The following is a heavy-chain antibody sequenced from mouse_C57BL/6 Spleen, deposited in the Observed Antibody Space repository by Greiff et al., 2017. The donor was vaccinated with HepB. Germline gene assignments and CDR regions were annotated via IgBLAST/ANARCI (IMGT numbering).Heavy chain of an antibody. Sequence: VQLQQSGAELAKPGASVKLSCKASGYTFTSYWMHWVKQRPGQGLEWIGYINPSSGYTKYNQKFKDKATLTADKSSSTAYMQLSSLTYGDSADYYGARSYDYDRGWFAYWGQGTLVTVSA. CDR2: INPSSGYT. CDR3: ARSYDYDRGWFAY. D-gene: IGHD2-4*01. CDR1: GYTFTSYW. J-gene: IGHJ3*01. V-gene: IGHV1-7*01.